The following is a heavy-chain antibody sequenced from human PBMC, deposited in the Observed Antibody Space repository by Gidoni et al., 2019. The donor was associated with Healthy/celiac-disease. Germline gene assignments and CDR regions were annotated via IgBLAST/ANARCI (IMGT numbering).Heavy chain of an antibody. CDR3: ARVTSLGTTVTTGDY. CDR2: ISSSSSYI. D-gene: IGHD4-17*01. J-gene: IGHJ4*02. Sequence: EVQLVESGGGLFKPGGSLSLSCAASGFPFSSYSMNWVRQAPGKGLEWVSSISSSSSYIYYADSVKGRFTISRDNAKNSLYLQMNSLRAEDTAVYYCARVTSLGTTVTTGDYWGQGTLVTVSS. V-gene: IGHV3-21*01. CDR1: GFPFSSYS.